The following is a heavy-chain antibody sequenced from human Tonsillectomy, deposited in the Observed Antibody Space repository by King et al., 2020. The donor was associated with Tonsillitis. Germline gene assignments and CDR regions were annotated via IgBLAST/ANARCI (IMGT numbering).Heavy chain of an antibody. CDR2: ISGSGDST. CDR3: AKGNKWVTMVRGVIPFDY. CDR1: GFTFNSYA. D-gene: IGHD3-10*01. J-gene: IGHJ4*02. Sequence: VQLVESGGGLVQPGGSLRLSCPASGFTFNSYAMSWVRQAPGKGLEWVSSISGSGDSTYYADSVKGRFTISRDNSKNTLYLQMSSLRAEVTAVYYCAKGNKWVTMVRGVIPFDYWGQGTLVTVSS. V-gene: IGHV3-23*04.